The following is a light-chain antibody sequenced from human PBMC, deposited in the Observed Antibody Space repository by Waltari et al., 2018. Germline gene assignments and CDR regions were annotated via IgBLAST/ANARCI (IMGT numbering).Light chain of an antibody. J-gene: IGKJ1*01. CDR2: WAS. V-gene: IGKV4-1*01. CDR1: QSVLSSSNHKNF. Sequence: DIVMTQSPDSLTVSLGERAPVNCKSSQSVLSSSNHKNFLAWYQQKPGQPPKLLIYWASTRGSGVPDRFSGSGSGTDFTLTISSLQAEDVAVYYCQQYYITPPTFGQGTKVEIK. CDR3: QQYYITPPT.